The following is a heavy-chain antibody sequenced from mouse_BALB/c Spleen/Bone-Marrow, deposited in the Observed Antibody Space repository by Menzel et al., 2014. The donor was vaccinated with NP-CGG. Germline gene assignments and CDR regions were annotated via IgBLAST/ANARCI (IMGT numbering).Heavy chain of an antibody. V-gene: IGHV5-9-2*01. J-gene: IGHJ4*01. D-gene: IGHD2-1*01. CDR3: ARQNGNYGYYYAMDY. Sequence: DVKLVESGGGLVKPGGSLKLSCAASGFTFSSYGMSWVRQTPEKRLEWVATISGGGSYTYYPDSVKGRFTISRDNAKNNLYLQMSSLRSEDTALYYCARQNGNYGYYYAMDYWGQGTSVTASS. CDR2: ISGGGSYT. CDR1: GFTFSSYG.